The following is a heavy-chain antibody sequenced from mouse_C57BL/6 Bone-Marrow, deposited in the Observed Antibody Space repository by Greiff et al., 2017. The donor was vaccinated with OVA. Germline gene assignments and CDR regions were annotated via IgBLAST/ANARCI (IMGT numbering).Heavy chain of an antibody. CDR2: INPSNGGT. J-gene: IGHJ4*01. CDR1: GYTFTSYW. V-gene: IGHV1-53*01. Sequence: QVQLQQPGTELVKPGASVQLSCKASGYTFTSYWMHWVKQRPGQGLEWIGNINPSNGGTNYNEKLKSKDTLTVDKSSSTAYMQLSSLTSEDSAVYYCASLLLVYYYAMDYWGQGTSVTVSS. CDR3: ASLLLVYYYAMDY.